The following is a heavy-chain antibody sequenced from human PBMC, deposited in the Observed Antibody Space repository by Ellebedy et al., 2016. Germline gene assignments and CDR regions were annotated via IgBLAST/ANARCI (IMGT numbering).Heavy chain of an antibody. V-gene: IGHV3-66*01. CDR1: GFTVSSNY. J-gene: IGHJ4*02. Sequence: GGSLRLSCAVSGFTVSSNYMSWVRQAPQKGLEWVATLYSGGTILYADSVKGRFTISRDNSKTTLYLQMNNLRAEDTAVYYCARMLSYTSSSFSSFDSWGQGTLVTVSS. D-gene: IGHD6-6*01. CDR2: LYSGGTI. CDR3: ARMLSYTSSSFSSFDS.